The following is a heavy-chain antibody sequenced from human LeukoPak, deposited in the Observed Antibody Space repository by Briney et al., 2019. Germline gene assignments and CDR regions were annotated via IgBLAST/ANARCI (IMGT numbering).Heavy chain of an antibody. Sequence: GGSLRLSCAASGFTFSSSAMSWVRQAPGKGLEWVSGISGSGGNTYYADSVTGRFTISRDNSKNTLHLQMNSLRAEDTAVYYCARAQKYTSDLDYWGQGIVVTVSS. V-gene: IGHV3-23*01. D-gene: IGHD6-19*01. CDR1: GFTFSSSA. J-gene: IGHJ4*02. CDR2: ISGSGGNT. CDR3: ARAQKYTSDLDY.